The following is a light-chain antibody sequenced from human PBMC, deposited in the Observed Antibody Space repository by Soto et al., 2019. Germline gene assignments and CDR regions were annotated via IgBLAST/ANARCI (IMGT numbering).Light chain of an antibody. CDR3: HQRNT. CDR1: QSISSW. CDR2: KAS. Sequence: DIQMTQSPSIVSASVGDRVTITCRASQSISSWLAWYQQKPGKAPKILIYKASSLESGVPSRFSGSGSGTEFTLTISSVEPEDFALYFCHQRNTFGQGTRLEIK. J-gene: IGKJ5*01. V-gene: IGKV1-5*03.